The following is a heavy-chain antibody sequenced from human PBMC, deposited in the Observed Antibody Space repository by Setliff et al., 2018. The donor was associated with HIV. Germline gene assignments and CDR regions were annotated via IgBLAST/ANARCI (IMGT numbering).Heavy chain of an antibody. CDR2: IYYSGST. CDR3: ARGVRVGGVIGWFDT. D-gene: IGHD3-10*01. J-gene: IGHJ5*01. V-gene: IGHV4-59*01. Sequence: SETLSLTCNVFGGSIRNYYWSWIWQPPGKGLEWIGYIYYSGSTSYKPSLKSRVTISVDPYKNQLSLRLTSVTAADTAVYYCARGVRVGGVIGWFDTWGHGTLVTVSS. CDR1: GGSIRNYY.